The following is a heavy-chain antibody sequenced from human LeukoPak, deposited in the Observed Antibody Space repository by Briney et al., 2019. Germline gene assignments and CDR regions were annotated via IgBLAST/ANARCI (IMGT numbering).Heavy chain of an antibody. D-gene: IGHD3-3*01. J-gene: IGHJ4*02. V-gene: IGHV3-49*04. CDR3: TRARVPGVVIPVDY. CDR2: IRGKAYGGTT. Sequence: PGGSLRLSCTASGFTFGDYAMSWVRQAPGKGLEWVGLIRGKAYGGTTEYAASVKGRFTISRDDYKSIAYLQMNSLKTEDTALYYCTRARVPGVVIPVDYWGQGTLVTVSS. CDR1: GFTFGDYA.